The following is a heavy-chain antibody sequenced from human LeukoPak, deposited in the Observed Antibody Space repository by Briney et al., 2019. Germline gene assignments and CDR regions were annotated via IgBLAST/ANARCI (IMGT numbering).Heavy chain of an antibody. CDR2: ISYDGSNK. Sequence: PGGSLRLSCAASGFTFSSYAMHWVRQAPGKGLEWVAVISYDGSNKYYADSVKGRFTISRDNSKNTPYLQMNSLRAEDTAVYYCARGQCTNGVCYSHVDIVATLLSGAFDIWGQGTMVTVSS. V-gene: IGHV3-30-3*01. CDR1: GFTFSSYA. D-gene: IGHD2-8*01. J-gene: IGHJ3*02. CDR3: ARGQCTNGVCYSHVDIVATLLSGAFDI.